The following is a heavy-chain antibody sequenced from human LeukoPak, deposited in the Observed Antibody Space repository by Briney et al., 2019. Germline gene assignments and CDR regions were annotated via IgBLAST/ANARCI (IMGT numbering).Heavy chain of an antibody. CDR3: AKARIASAGTGAFDV. V-gene: IGHV3-23*01. D-gene: IGHD6-13*01. CDR2: FSATDGSA. CDR1: GFTVSSYG. J-gene: IGHJ3*01. Sequence: GGSLRLSCAASGFTVSSYGMTWVRQAPGKGLEWVSAFSATDGSAQYAESVKGPFTISRDNSKNSLYLQMNSLRDEDTAVYYCAKARIASAGTGAFDVWGRGTMVTVSS.